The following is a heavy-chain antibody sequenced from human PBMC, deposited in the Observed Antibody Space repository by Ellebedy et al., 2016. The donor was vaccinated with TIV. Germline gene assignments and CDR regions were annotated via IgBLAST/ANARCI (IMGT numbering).Heavy chain of an antibody. D-gene: IGHD3-10*01. CDR2: MNPNSGNT. CDR3: ARGRGSGSYYRYYGMDV. V-gene: IGHV1-8*01. Sequence: ASVKVSXXASGYTFTSYDINWVRQATGQGLEWMGWMNPNSGNTGYAQKFQGRVTMTRNTSISTAYMELSSLRSEDTAVYYCARGRGSGSYYRYYGMDVWGQGTTVTVSS. CDR1: GYTFTSYD. J-gene: IGHJ6*02.